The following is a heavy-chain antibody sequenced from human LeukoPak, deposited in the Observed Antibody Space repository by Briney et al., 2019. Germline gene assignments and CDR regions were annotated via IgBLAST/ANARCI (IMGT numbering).Heavy chain of an antibody. Sequence: ASVKVSCKASGYTFTGYYMHWVRQAPGQGLEWMGWINPNSGGTNYAQKFQGRVTMTRDTSISTAYMELSRLRSDDTAVYYCARKLTVTTRYYFDYWGQGTLVTVSS. J-gene: IGHJ4*02. V-gene: IGHV1-2*02. CDR3: ARKLTVTTRYYFDY. CDR2: INPNSGGT. CDR1: GYTFTGYY. D-gene: IGHD4-17*01.